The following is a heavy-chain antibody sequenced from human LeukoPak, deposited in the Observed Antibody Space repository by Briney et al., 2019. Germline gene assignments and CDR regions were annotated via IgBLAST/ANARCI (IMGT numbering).Heavy chain of an antibody. J-gene: IGHJ6*03. D-gene: IGHD3-10*01. CDR3: ARETPITMVRGVINYYYYYMDV. V-gene: IGHV1-2*02. CDR1: GYTFTGYY. Sequence: GASVKVSCKASGYTFTGYYMHWVRQAPGQGLEWMGWINPNSGGTNYAQKLQGRVTMTTDTSTSTAYMELRSLRSDDTAVYYCARETPITMVRGVINYYYYYMDVWGKGTTVTISS. CDR2: INPNSGGT.